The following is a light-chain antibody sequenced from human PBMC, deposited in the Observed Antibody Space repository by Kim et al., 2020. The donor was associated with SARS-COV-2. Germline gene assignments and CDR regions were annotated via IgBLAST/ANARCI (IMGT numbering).Light chain of an antibody. Sequence: DIQMTQSPSSLSASVGDRVTITCRASQSISSYLNWYQQKPGKAPKLLIYAASSLQSGVPSRFSGSGSGTDFTLTISSLQPEDFATYDCQQSYSTLALTFGGETKVDIK. CDR1: QSISSY. V-gene: IGKV1-39*01. CDR3: QQSYSTLALT. J-gene: IGKJ4*01. CDR2: AAS.